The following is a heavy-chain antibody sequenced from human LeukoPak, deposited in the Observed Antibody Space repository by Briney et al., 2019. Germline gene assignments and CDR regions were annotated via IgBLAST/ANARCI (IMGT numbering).Heavy chain of an antibody. D-gene: IGHD4-23*01. CDR1: GFTFSDYY. CDR3: ARERALLRYGGNPYYYYGMDV. V-gene: IGHV3-11*01. J-gene: IGHJ6*02. CDR2: TSSSGSTI. Sequence: GGSLRLSCAASGFTFSDYYMSWTRQAPGKGLEWVSYTSSSGSTIYYADSVKGRFTISRDNAKNSLYQQMNSLRAEDTAVYYCARERALLRYGGNPYYYYGMDVWGQGTTVTVSS.